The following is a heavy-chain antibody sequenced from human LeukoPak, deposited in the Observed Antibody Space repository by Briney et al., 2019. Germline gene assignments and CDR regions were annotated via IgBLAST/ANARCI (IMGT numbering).Heavy chain of an antibody. CDR2: ISGSGGST. Sequence: GGSLRLSCAASGFTFSHYGMTWVRQAPGKGLEWVSAISGSGGSTYYAGSVKGRFTISRDNSKNTLYLQMNSLRAEDTAVYYCAKDQGSITMTYWGQGTLVTVSS. D-gene: IGHD3-22*01. V-gene: IGHV3-23*01. CDR3: AKDQGSITMTY. CDR1: GFTFSHYG. J-gene: IGHJ4*02.